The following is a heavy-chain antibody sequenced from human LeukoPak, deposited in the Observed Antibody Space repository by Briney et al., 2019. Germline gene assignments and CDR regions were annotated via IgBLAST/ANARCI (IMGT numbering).Heavy chain of an antibody. J-gene: IGHJ5*02. CDR3: ARDLWEPKRNWFDP. CDR2: INPNSGGT. Sequence: GASVKVSCKASGYTFTGYYMHWVRQAPGQGLEWMGWINPNSGGTNYAQKFQGRVTMTRDTSISTAYMELSRLRSDDTAVYYCARDLWEPKRNWFDPWGQGTLVTVSS. CDR1: GYTFTGYY. V-gene: IGHV1-2*02. D-gene: IGHD1-26*01.